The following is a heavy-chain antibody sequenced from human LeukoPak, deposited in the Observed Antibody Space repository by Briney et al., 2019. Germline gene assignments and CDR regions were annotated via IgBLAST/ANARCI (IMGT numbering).Heavy chain of an antibody. J-gene: IGHJ3*02. CDR3: ARDRFGGYGAFDI. Sequence: PSETLSLTCTVSGGSISSYYWSWIRQPPGKGLGWIGYIYYSGSTNYNPSLKSRVTISVDTSKNQFSLKLSSVTAADTAVYYCARDRFGGYGAFDIWGQGTMVTVSS. CDR2: IYYSGST. V-gene: IGHV4-59*01. CDR1: GGSISSYY. D-gene: IGHD3-22*01.